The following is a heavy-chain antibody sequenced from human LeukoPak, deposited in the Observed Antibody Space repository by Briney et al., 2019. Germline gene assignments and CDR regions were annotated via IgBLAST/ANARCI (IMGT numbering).Heavy chain of an antibody. CDR2: ISYDGSNK. Sequence: GGSLRLSCAASGFTFSSYAMHWVRQAPGKGLEWVAVISYDGSNKYYADSVKGRFTTSRDNSKNTLYLQMNSLRAEDTAVYYCARGGCSSTSCPRAIDYWGQGTLVTVSS. CDR3: ARGGCSSTSCPRAIDY. D-gene: IGHD2-2*01. CDR1: GFTFSSYA. V-gene: IGHV3-30-3*01. J-gene: IGHJ4*02.